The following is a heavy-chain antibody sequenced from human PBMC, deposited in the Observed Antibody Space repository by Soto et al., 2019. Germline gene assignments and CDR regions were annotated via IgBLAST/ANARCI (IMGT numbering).Heavy chain of an antibody. Sequence: PGGSLRLSCAASGFTFCSYAMSLGRQAPGKGLEWVSGISSSGSTYYADSVKGRFTISIDNAKNSLQLQMSSLRSEDTAVYYCARLVSRRYFDSWGRGTLVTVSS. V-gene: IGHV3-23*01. CDR1: GFTFCSYA. CDR2: ISSSGST. CDR3: ARLVSRRYFDS. J-gene: IGHJ4*02. D-gene: IGHD3-9*01.